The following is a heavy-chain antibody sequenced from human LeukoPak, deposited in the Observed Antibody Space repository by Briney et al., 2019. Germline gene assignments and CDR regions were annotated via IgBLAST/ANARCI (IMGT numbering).Heavy chain of an antibody. V-gene: IGHV3-53*01. Sequence: GGSLRLSCAASGFTFSDHVMSWVRQAPGKGLEWVSVIYSGGSTYYADSVKGRFTISRDNSKNTLYLQMNSLRAEDTAVYYCARGQYSSSSGPHFDYWGQGTLVTVSS. CDR2: IYSGGST. CDR3: ARGQYSSSSGPHFDY. D-gene: IGHD6-6*01. J-gene: IGHJ4*02. CDR1: GFTFSDHV.